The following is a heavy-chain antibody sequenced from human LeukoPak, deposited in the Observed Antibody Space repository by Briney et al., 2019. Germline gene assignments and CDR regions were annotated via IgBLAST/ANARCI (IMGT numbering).Heavy chain of an antibody. CDR2: IKQDGGEK. J-gene: IGHJ5*02. CDR3: ARDLGGGGDYGGGS. Sequence: GGSLRLSCAASGFTFSSFWMSWVRQAPGKGLEWVPNIKQDGGEKYYVDSVKGRFTVSRDNAKNSLYLQMNSLRAEDTAVYYCARDLGGGGDYGGGSWGQGTLVTVSS. CDR1: GFTFSSFW. V-gene: IGHV3-7*01. D-gene: IGHD4-23*01.